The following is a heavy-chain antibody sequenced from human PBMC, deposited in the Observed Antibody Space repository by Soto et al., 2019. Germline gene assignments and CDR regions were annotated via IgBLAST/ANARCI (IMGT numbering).Heavy chain of an antibody. CDR2: IDYRGTI. V-gene: IGHV4-39*02. Sequence: SETLSLTCTVSGGSIATSSYFWAWIRRPPGKGLEWIGSIDYRGTIYNNPSLKSRATISVDTSKNHLSLKLDSVTAADTALYYCSRRAPEGFDPWGQGTLVTVSS. J-gene: IGHJ5*02. CDR1: GGSIATSSYF. CDR3: SRRAPEGFDP.